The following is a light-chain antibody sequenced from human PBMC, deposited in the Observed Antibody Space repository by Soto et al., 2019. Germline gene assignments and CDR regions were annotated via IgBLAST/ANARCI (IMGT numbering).Light chain of an antibody. CDR2: FGS. J-gene: IGKJ1*01. CDR1: QSLLQSNGYNY. V-gene: IGKV2-28*01. CDR3: MQSQQTPPT. Sequence: DIVMTQSPLSLPVTPGVPASISCSSSQSLLQSNGYNYVAWYLQKPGQSPQLLIFFGSYRAAGVPDRFSGSGSGTDFTLKIRSVEAEDVGIYYCMQSQQTPPTFGQGTRVEIK.